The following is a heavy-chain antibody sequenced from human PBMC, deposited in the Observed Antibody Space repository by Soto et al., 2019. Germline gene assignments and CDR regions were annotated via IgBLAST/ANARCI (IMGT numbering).Heavy chain of an antibody. J-gene: IGHJ4*02. CDR3: VTVNLVGAAYYFDY. D-gene: IGHD1-26*01. V-gene: IGHV4-61*01. CDR2: IYYSGST. CDR1: GGSVSSGSYY. Sequence: PSETLSLTCTVSGGSVSSGSYYWSRIRQPPGKGLEWIGYIYYSGSTNYNPSLKSRVTISVDTSKNQFSLRLTSVTAADTAVYYCVTVNLVGAAYYFDYWGPGTLVTVSS.